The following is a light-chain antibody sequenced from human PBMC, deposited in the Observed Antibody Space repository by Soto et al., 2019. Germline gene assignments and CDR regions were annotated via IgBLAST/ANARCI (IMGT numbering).Light chain of an antibody. CDR2: DAS. Sequence: EIVLTQSPATLSLSPGERATLSCRASQSVSSYLAWYQQKPGQAPRLLIYDASNRATGIPARFSGSGSGTDFTLTISRLEPEDFAVYYCQQHRTWPPGHTFGGGTKVEIK. CDR3: QQHRTWPPGHT. J-gene: IGKJ4*01. CDR1: QSVSSY. V-gene: IGKV3-11*01.